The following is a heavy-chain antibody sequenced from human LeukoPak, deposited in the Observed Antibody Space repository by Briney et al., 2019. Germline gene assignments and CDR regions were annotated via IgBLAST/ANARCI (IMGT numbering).Heavy chain of an antibody. CDR1: GGSISSYY. CDR2: IYTSGNT. Sequence: SETLSLTCNVSGGSISSYYRSWIRQPPGKGLEWIGYIYTSGNTNYNPSLKSRVTISVDTSKNQFSLKLSSVTAADTAVYYCARTGDGAMKNWGQGTLVTVSS. V-gene: IGHV4-4*09. D-gene: IGHD2-2*01. CDR3: ARTGDGAMKN. J-gene: IGHJ4*02.